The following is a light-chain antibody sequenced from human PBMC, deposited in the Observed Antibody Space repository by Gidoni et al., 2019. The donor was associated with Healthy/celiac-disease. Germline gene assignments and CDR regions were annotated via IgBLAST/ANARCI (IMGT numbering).Light chain of an antibody. J-gene: IGKJ2*01. CDR3: QQDYNLPYT. CDR1: QSVSSSY. V-gene: IGKV3D-7*01. CDR2: GAS. Sequence: EIVMTQSPATLSLSPGERATLSCRPSQSVSSSYLSWYQQKPGQAPRLLIYGASTRATGIPARFSGGGSGTDFTLTISSLQPEDFAVYYCQQDYNLPYTFGQGTKLEIK.